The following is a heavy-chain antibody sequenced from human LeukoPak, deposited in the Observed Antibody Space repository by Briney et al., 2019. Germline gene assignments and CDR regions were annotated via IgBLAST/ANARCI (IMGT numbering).Heavy chain of an antibody. V-gene: IGHV4-59*11. Sequence: PSETLSLTCSVSGGSITSLYWSWVRQPPGKGLEYVGYVHHTGVTNYNPSLRGRVTVSMDASKNQFYLKLNSVTAADTAVYYCVRSATIAVFRYGMDVWGQGTTVTVSS. CDR3: VRSATIAVFRYGMDV. D-gene: IGHD6-19*01. CDR2: VHHTGVT. CDR1: GGSITSLY. J-gene: IGHJ6*02.